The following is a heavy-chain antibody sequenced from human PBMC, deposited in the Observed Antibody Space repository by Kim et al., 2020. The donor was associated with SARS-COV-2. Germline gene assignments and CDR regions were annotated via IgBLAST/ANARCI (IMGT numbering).Heavy chain of an antibody. CDR1: GFSFGSCV. D-gene: IGHD6-25*01. Sequence: GGSLRLSCAASGFSFGSCVMSWVRQAPGKGLESVSVVDTSGDVTYYATFVEGRFTISRDNSKSTLYLQMNSLRVEDTAVYYCAKAGAAGSRDGYSRWGQGTLVTVSS. V-gene: IGHV3-23*05. CDR2: VDTSGDVT. CDR3: AKAGAAGSRDGYSR. J-gene: IGHJ4*02.